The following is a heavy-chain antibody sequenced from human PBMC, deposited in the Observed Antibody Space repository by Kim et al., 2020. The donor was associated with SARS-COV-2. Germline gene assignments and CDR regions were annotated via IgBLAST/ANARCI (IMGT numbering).Heavy chain of an antibody. CDR1: GFTFSNYA. V-gene: IGHV3-23*01. Sequence: GGSLRLSCAASGFTFSNYAMSWVRQAPGKGLEWVSVISISGGTTYYAESVKGRFTFSRDNSKNTLYLQMNSLRDDDTAVYYCAMRYTTDWHLDYWGQGNLLTASS. CDR3: AMRYTTDWHLDY. D-gene: IGHD3-9*01. J-gene: IGHJ4*02. CDR2: ISISGGTT.